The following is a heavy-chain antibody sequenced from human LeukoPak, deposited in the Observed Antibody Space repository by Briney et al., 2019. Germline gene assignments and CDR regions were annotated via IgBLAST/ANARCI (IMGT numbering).Heavy chain of an antibody. Sequence: GGSLRLSCAASGFTFGSYSMNWVRQAPGKGLEWVSSISSSSSYIYYADSVKGRFTISRDNAKNSLYLQMNSLRAEDTAVYYCAKHRNRIVVVTAEFDYWGQGTLVTVSS. CDR3: AKHRNRIVVVTAEFDY. J-gene: IGHJ4*02. CDR1: GFTFGSYS. D-gene: IGHD2-21*02. V-gene: IGHV3-21*04. CDR2: ISSSSSYI.